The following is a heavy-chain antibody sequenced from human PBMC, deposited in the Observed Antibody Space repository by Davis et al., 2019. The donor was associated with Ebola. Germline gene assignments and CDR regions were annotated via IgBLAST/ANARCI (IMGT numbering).Heavy chain of an antibody. CDR2: ITTYNGNT. Sequence: ASVKVSCKASGYRFLSYGICWLRQAPGQGLEWMGWITTYNGNTDYSQKVQGRVTMTTDTSTTTVYMELNSLTSDDTVVYYCVRGHSGSYDYWGQGTLVTVSS. V-gene: IGHV1-18*01. J-gene: IGHJ4*02. CDR3: VRGHSGSYDY. CDR1: GYRFLSYG. D-gene: IGHD1-26*01.